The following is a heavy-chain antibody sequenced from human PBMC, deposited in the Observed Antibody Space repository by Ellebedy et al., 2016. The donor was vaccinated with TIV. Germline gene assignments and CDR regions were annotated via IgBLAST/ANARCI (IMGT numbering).Heavy chain of an antibody. CDR2: IWYDGGNK. CDR1: GFIFSTYG. V-gene: IGHV3-33*01. D-gene: IGHD2-21*02. Sequence: GESLKISCEASGFIFSTYGMHWVRQAPGKGLEWVAFIWYDGGNKYYADSVKGRFTISRDNSKNTLYLQMNNLGAEDTAVFYCARNRHVERGDCLDYWGQGTQVTVSS. J-gene: IGHJ4*02. CDR3: ARNRHVERGDCLDY.